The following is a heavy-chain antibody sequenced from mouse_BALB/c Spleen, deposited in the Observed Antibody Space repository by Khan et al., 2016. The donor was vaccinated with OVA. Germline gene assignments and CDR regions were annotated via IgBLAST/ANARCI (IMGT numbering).Heavy chain of an antibody. CDR2: ISYSGST. D-gene: IGHD1-2*01. V-gene: IGHV3-2*02. Sequence: EVELVESGPGLVKPSQSLSLTCTVTGYSITSGYGWNWIRQFPGNKLEWMGYISYSGSTNYNPSLKSRISITRDTSKNQFFLQLNSVNTEDTATYYCARTARIKYWGQGTTLTVSS. J-gene: IGHJ2*01. CDR3: ARTARIKY. CDR1: GYSITSGYG.